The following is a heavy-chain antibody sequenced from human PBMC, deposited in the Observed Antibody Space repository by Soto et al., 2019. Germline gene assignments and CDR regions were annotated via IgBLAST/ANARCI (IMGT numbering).Heavy chain of an antibody. Sequence: SETLSLTCAVYGGSFSGYYWSWIRQPPGKGLEWIGEINHSGSTNYNPSLKSRVTISVDTSKNQFSLKLSSVTAADTAVYYCVRVGYDFWSGYSIFDYWGQGTLVTVSS. D-gene: IGHD3-3*01. CDR2: INHSGST. CDR1: GGSFSGYY. V-gene: IGHV4-34*01. J-gene: IGHJ4*02. CDR3: VRVGYDFWSGYSIFDY.